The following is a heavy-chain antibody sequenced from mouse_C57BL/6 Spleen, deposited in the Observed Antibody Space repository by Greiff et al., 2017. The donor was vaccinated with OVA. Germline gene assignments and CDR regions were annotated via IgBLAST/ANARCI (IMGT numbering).Heavy chain of an antibody. CDR1: GYTFTDYN. J-gene: IGHJ2*01. CDR2: INPNNGGT. CDR3: ARDRNDGYYFDY. V-gene: IGHV1-18*01. Sequence: VQLQQSGPELVKPGASVKIPCKASGYTFTDYNMDWVKQSHGKSLEWIGDINPNNGGTIYNQKFKGKATLTVDKSSSTAYMELRSLTSEDTAVYYCARDRNDGYYFDYWGQGTTLTVSS. D-gene: IGHD2-3*01.